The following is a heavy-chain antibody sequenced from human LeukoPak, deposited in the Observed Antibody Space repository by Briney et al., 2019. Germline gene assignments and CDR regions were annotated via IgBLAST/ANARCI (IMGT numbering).Heavy chain of an antibody. V-gene: IGHV3-23*01. J-gene: IGHJ4*02. Sequence: AGGSLRLSCAASGFTFSSYGMSWVRQAPGKGLEWVPAISGSGGSTYYADSVKGRFTISRDNSKNTLYLQMNSLRAEDTAVYYCAKDSTGTTIHWGQGTLVTVSS. CDR2: ISGSGGST. CDR1: GFTFSSYG. D-gene: IGHD1-1*01. CDR3: AKDSTGTTIH.